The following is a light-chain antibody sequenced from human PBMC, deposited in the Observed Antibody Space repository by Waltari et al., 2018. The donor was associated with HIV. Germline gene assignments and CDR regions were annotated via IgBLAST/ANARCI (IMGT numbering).Light chain of an antibody. J-gene: IGKJ4*01. CDR2: DAS. CDR3: QQRAKWPPT. V-gene: IGKV3-11*01. CDR1: EGVHNF. Sequence: ATLSLSPGERATLSCRASEGVHNFLVWYQQRPDQPPRLLVYDASKRASDIPARFTGSGSGTDFTLTIDSLEPEDFAFYFCQQRAKWPPTFGGGTKVETK.